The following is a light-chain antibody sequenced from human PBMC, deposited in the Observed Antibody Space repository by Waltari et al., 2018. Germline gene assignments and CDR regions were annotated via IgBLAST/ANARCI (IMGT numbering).Light chain of an antibody. J-gene: IGKJ2*01. CDR2: GAS. Sequence: IVMTQSPATLSVSPGERATLPCRASQSISTNLAWFQEKPGQAPRLLICGASTRATGVPARFSGSGSGTYFTLVISSLQSEDFAVYYCQQYDKWLRYSFGQGTKLEIK. CDR3: QQYDKWLRYS. V-gene: IGKV3-15*01. CDR1: QSISTN.